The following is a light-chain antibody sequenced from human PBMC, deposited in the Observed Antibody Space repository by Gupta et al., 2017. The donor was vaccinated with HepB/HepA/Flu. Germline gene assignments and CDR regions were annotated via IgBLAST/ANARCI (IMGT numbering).Light chain of an antibody. V-gene: IGLV2-11*01. CDR2: DVG. J-gene: IGLJ1*01. CDR1: NSDVVDYNF. CDR3: CSYAGSYTYV. Sequence: QSALTQPRSVSGSPGQSVTISCTGTNSDVVDYNFVSWYQHHPGKAPKLLIYDVGQRPSGVPDRFSGSRSGNTASLTISGLQAEDEADYHCCSYAGSYTYVFGTGTTVTVL.